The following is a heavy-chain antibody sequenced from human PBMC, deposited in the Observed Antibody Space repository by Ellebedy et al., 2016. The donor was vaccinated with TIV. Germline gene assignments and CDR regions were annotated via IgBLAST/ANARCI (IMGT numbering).Heavy chain of an antibody. CDR2: INPIFGSA. J-gene: IGHJ4*02. V-gene: IGHV1-69*13. D-gene: IGHD4-11*01. Sequence: AASVKVSCKASAGTFSSYAISWVRQAPGQGLEWMGGINPIFGSANYAQKFQGRVTITADESTSTAYMELSSLRSEDTAVYYCARATDDYPMYYFDYWGQGTLVTVSS. CDR3: ARATDDYPMYYFDY. CDR1: AGTFSSYA.